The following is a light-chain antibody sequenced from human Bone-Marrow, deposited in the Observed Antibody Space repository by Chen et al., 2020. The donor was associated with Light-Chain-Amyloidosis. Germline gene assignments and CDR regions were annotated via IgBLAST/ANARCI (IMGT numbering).Light chain of an antibody. Sequence: SYVLTQPSSVSVAPGQTATIACGGNNIGSTSAHWYQQTPGQAPLLVVYDDSDRPSGIPERLSGSNSGNTATLTISRVEAGDEADYSCQVWDRSSDRPVFGGGTKLTVL. CDR1: NIGSTS. CDR3: QVWDRSSDRPV. J-gene: IGLJ3*02. V-gene: IGLV3-21*02. CDR2: DDS.